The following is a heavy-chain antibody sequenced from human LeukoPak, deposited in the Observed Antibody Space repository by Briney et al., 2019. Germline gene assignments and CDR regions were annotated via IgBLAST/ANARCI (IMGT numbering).Heavy chain of an antibody. D-gene: IGHD5-18*01. CDR2: INPNSGGT. CDR3: ASYGYSYGYGAANDY. Sequence: GASVKVSCKASGYIFTGYYMHWVRQAPGQGLEWMGRINPNSGGTNYAQKFQGRVTMTRDTSISTAYMELSRLRSDDTAVYYCASYGYSYGYGAANDYWGQGTLVTVSS. J-gene: IGHJ4*02. V-gene: IGHV1-2*06. CDR1: GYIFTGYY.